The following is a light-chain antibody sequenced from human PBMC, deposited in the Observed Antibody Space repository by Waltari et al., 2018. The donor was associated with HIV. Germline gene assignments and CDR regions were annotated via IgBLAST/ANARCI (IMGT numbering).Light chain of an antibody. Sequence: QSVLTQSPSVSEAPGQRVTISCSGSSSNIGSHAVTWFRQSPGKPPKLLVHPDDLILSGVSDRLSASKSGTSASLAINDLQSEDESLYYCATWDDGLNALLFGGGTKVTVL. V-gene: IGLV1-36*01. CDR3: ATWDDGLNALL. CDR1: SSNIGSHA. CDR2: PDD. J-gene: IGLJ2*01.